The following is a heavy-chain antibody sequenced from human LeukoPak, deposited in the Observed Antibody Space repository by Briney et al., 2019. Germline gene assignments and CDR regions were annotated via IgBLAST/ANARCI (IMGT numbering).Heavy chain of an antibody. Sequence: PSQTLSLTCIVSGDSISTGGYYWSWIRQPPGQGLEWIGYIYHNGNTNYNPSLTSRVTMSVDRSRNRFSLKLTSVTAADTAMYYCARPRVLRNNDNDPRVHAFDIWGQGTMVTVSS. CDR2: IYHNGNT. CDR3: ARPRVLRNNDNDPRVHAFDI. D-gene: IGHD1-1*01. V-gene: IGHV4-30-2*01. CDR1: GDSISTGGYY. J-gene: IGHJ3*02.